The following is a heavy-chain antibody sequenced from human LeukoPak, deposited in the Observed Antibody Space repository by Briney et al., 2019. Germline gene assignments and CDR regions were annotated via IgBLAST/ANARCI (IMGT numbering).Heavy chain of an antibody. CDR1: GFTFRLYT. Sequence: GGSLRHSCAASGFTFRLYTMNWVGQAPGKGLAGVSSITSTGKYIYYADEVMGRFTISGDNARSSVYLQMNSLRAEDTAVYYCARDMSPRLDQARIRIVGGPNDYWGQGTRVVVSS. D-gene: IGHD3-3*01. V-gene: IGHV3-21*01. CDR2: ITSTGKYI. J-gene: IGHJ4*02. CDR3: ARDMSPRLDQARIRIVGGPNDY.